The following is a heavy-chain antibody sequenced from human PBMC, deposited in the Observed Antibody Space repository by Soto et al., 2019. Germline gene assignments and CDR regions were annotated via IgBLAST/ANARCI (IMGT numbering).Heavy chain of an antibody. V-gene: IGHV3-53*01. Sequence: GGSLRLSCAASDFTVSTNYMRWVRQAPGKGLEWVSVIYHGGSTYYADSVKGRFTISRDHSKNTLYLQMNSLRAEDRGVYYCARTLGYWTQGICYGYQYYGMDVWGQGTTVTVSS. J-gene: IGHJ6*02. D-gene: IGHD2-8*01. CDR3: ARTLGYWTQGICYGYQYYGMDV. CDR1: DFTVSTNY. CDR2: IYHGGST.